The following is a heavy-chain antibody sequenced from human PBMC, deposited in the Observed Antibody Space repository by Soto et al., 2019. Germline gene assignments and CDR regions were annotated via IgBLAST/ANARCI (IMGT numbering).Heavy chain of an antibody. V-gene: IGHV3-15*07. CDR2: IKSKTDGGTT. J-gene: IGHJ4*01. D-gene: IGHD6-13*01. CDR3: TTDSYSTVIGFLFDY. Sequence: VGLLRHCYSASGFKFSNAWVNCVSKATGKGLEWVGRIKSKTDGGTTDFAAPVKGRFAISRDDSKNMVYLQMNSLKTEDTGIYYFTTDSYSTVIGFLFDYWGHGTLVTGSS. CDR1: GFKFSNAW.